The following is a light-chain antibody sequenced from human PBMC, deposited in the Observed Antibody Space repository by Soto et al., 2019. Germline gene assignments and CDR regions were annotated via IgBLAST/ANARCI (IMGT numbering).Light chain of an antibody. J-gene: IGKJ1*01. CDR2: GAS. CDR3: QQYSTWPRT. V-gene: IGKV3-15*01. Sequence: EKVMTQSPATLSVSPGERATLSCRASQSVSSNLAWYQQKAGQAPRLLIYGASTRATDIPARFSGSVSGTEFTLTISSLQSEDFAVYYCQQYSTWPRTFGQGTKVEIK. CDR1: QSVSSN.